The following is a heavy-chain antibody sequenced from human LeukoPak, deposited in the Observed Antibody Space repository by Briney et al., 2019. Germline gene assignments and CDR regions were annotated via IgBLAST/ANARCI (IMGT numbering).Heavy chain of an antibody. J-gene: IGHJ3*01. V-gene: IGHV3-21*01. CDR1: GFTFSSFG. CDR2: ISTTSSYI. Sequence: GGSLRLSCAASGFTFSSFGMTWVRQAPGKGLEWVSSISTTSSYIYYADSMRGRFTISRDNAKNSLYLQMNSLRAEDTAVYYCARDVGDGYNSVAFDFWGQGTKVTVSS. D-gene: IGHD5-24*01. CDR3: ARDVGDGYNSVAFDF.